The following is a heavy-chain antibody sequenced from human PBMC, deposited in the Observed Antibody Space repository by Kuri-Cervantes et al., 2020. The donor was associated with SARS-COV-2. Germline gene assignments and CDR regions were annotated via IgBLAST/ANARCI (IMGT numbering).Heavy chain of an antibody. J-gene: IGHJ4*02. Sequence: GGSLRLSCAASGFTFSSYSMNWVRQAPGEGLEWVSYISSSGSTIYYADSVKGRFTISRDNVKNSLYLQMNSLRAEDTALYYCAKTFAHSSSSDYWGQGTLVTVSS. CDR2: ISSSGSTI. CDR3: AKTFAHSSSSDY. V-gene: IGHV3-48*04. CDR1: GFTFSSYS. D-gene: IGHD6-6*01.